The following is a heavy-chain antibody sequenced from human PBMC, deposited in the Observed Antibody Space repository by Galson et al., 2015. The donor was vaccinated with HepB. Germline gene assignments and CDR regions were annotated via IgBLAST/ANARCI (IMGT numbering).Heavy chain of an antibody. D-gene: IGHD2-8*02. CDR1: GFTLSSHW. V-gene: IGHV3-74*01. CDR2: ISLDGTTR. J-gene: IGHJ4*02. Sequence: SLRLSCAASGFTLSSHWMNWVRQGPGKGLVWVSRISLDGTTRNYADSVKGRFTISRDNAKNTLYLQMDSLRAEDTAVYYCARADGTGLYGLFDYWGRGTLVTVSS. CDR3: ARADGTGLYGLFDY.